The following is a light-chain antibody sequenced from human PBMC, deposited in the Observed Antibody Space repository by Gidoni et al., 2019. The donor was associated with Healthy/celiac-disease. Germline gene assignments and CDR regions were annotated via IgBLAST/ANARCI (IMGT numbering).Light chain of an antibody. V-gene: IGKV3-20*01. J-gene: IGKJ4*01. Sequence: EIVLPQSPGTLSLSPGERATLSCRASPRVSSSYLSWYQQKPGQAPRLLIYGASSRATGIPDRCSGSGAGTDFTLTISRLEPEDFAVYYCQQYGSSPLTFGGGTKVEIK. CDR3: QQYGSSPLT. CDR1: PRVSSSY. CDR2: GAS.